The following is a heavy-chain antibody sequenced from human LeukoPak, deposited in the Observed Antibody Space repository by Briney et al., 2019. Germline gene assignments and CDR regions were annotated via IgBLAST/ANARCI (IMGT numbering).Heavy chain of an antibody. CDR3: ARGLLWFGGVINI. J-gene: IGHJ3*02. D-gene: IGHD3-10*01. CDR2: IYSGGST. CDR1: GFTFSSYE. Sequence: GGSLRLSCAASGFTFSSYEMNWVRQAPGKGLEWVSVIYSGGSTYYADSVKGRFTISRDNSKNTLYLQMNSLRAEDTAVYYCARGLLWFGGVINIWGQGTMVTVSS. V-gene: IGHV3-53*01.